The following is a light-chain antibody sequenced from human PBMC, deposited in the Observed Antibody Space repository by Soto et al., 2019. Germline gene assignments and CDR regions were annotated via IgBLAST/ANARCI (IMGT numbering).Light chain of an antibody. V-gene: IGLV1-44*01. Sequence: QSVLTQPPSASGTPGQRVTISCSGSSSNIGSNTVNWYQQLPGTAPKLLIYSNNQRRSGVPDRFSGSKSGTSASLAISGLQSEDEADYYCAAWDDSLNGLVFGGGTQLTVL. CDR3: AAWDDSLNGLV. CDR2: SNN. J-gene: IGLJ2*01. CDR1: SSNIGSNT.